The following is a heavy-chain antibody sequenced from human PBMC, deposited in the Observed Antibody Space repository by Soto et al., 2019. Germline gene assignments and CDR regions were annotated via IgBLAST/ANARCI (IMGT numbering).Heavy chain of an antibody. CDR1: GGSISSYY. J-gene: IGHJ4*02. CDR2: IYYSGST. CDR3: ARVGSSWYLGFDY. Sequence: SETLSLTCTVSGGSISSYYWSWIRQPPGKGLEWIGYIYYSGSTYYNPSLKSRVTISVDTSKNQFSLKLSSATAADTAVYYCARVGSSWYLGFDYWGQGTLVTVSS. V-gene: IGHV4-59*12. D-gene: IGHD6-13*01.